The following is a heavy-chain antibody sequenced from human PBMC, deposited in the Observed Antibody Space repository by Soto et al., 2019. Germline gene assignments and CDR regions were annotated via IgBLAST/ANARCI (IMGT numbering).Heavy chain of an antibody. CDR3: ACGASGCTCFDY. CDR1: GFSLSSNG. V-gene: IGHV3-30*03. Sequence: GGSRRPSCTASGFSLSSNGMHWVRPVPGKGLEWVAVISYDGSNKYYADSMKGRFTISKDNSKNTLYLQMNSQRAEDTAVQYCACGASGCTCFDYWGQGTLVTVSS. CDR2: ISYDGSNK. D-gene: IGHD6-19*01. J-gene: IGHJ4*02.